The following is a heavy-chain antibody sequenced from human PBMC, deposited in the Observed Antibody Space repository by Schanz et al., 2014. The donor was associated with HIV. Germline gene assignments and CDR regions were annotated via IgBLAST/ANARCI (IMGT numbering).Heavy chain of an antibody. CDR2: ISISGETT. D-gene: IGHD6-19*01. CDR1: GFRFSSHA. Sequence: EVQLLESGGGLVQPGESLRLSCAVSGFRFSSHAMTWVRQAPGKGLEWVSGISISGETTYYADSVKGRFTISRDNSKNMLYLQMTSLRVEDTAVYYCTKDIVAGASEYWGQGTLVIVSS. CDR3: TKDIVAGASEY. V-gene: IGHV3-23*01. J-gene: IGHJ4*02.